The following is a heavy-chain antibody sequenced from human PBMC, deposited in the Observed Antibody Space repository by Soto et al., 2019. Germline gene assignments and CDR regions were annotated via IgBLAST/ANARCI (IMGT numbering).Heavy chain of an antibody. CDR2: INAGDGNT. CDR3: ARGYYDEGYVDY. Sequence: ASVKVSCKASGYTFTSYAMHWVRQAPGQRLEWMGWINAGDGNTKYSQKFQGRVTITRDTSASTAYMELSSLRSEDTAVYYCARGYYDEGYVDYWGQGTLVTVSS. V-gene: IGHV1-3*01. CDR1: GYTFTSYA. D-gene: IGHD3-22*01. J-gene: IGHJ4*02.